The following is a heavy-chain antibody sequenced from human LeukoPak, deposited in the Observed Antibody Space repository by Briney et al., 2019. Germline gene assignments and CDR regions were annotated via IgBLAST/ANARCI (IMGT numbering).Heavy chain of an antibody. CDR3: ARPWHQGGDCYEY. V-gene: IGHV3-7*03. CDR1: GFTFSSYW. D-gene: IGHD2-21*01. CDR2: INQDGSHE. J-gene: IGHJ4*02. Sequence: GGSLRLSCAVSGFTFSSYWMSWVRQAPGKGLEWVGNINQDGSHENYVDSVKGRFTISRDNAKNALYLQMNSLRAEDTAVYYCARPWHQGGDCYEYWGQGTLVTVSS.